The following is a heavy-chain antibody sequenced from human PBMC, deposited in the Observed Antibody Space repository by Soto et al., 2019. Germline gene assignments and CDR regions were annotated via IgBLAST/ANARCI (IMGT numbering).Heavy chain of an antibody. CDR2: IYYSGST. J-gene: IGHJ6*02. Sequence: LSLTCTVSGGSISSSSYYWGWIRQPPGKGLEWIGSIYYSGSTYYNPSLKSRVTISVDTSKNQFSLKLSSVTAADTAVYYCARRSSSAQGDYYGMDVWGQGTTVTVSS. D-gene: IGHD6-13*01. CDR3: ARRSSSAQGDYYGMDV. V-gene: IGHV4-39*01. CDR1: GGSISSSSYY.